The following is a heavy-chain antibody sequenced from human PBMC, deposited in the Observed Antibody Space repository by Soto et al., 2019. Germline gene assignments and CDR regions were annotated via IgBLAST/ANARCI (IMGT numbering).Heavy chain of an antibody. Sequence: GGSLRLSCAAAGFTFSSNWMSWVRQAPGKGLEWVANIKQDGSEEYYVDSVKGRFIISRDNAKNSVYLQMNGLRAEDTAVYYCARGVRFKTKVYYFDSWGQGTLVTVSS. CDR3: ARGVRFKTKVYYFDS. CDR2: IKQDGSEE. CDR1: GFTFSSNW. V-gene: IGHV3-7*04. J-gene: IGHJ4*02.